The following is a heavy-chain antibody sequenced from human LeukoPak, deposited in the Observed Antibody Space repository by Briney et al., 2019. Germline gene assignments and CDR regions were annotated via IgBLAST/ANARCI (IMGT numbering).Heavy chain of an antibody. Sequence: SSETLSLTCAVYGGSFSGYYWSWIRQPPGKGLEWIGEINHSGSTNYNPSLKSRVTISVDTSKNQFSLKLSSVTAADTAVYYCARLRGAYSNVMLGQNWFDPWGQGTLVTVSS. V-gene: IGHV4-34*01. J-gene: IGHJ5*02. CDR3: ARLRGAYSNVMLGQNWFDP. D-gene: IGHD4-11*01. CDR1: GGSFSGYY. CDR2: INHSGST.